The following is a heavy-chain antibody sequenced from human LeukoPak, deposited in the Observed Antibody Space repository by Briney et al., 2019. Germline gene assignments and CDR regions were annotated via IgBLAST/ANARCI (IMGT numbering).Heavy chain of an antibody. CDR1: GYTFTSYG. CDR2: ISVYNGNT. D-gene: IGHD3-10*01. CDR3: ARVESGVTMVRGVIITRHYYYYMDV. J-gene: IGHJ6*03. Sequence: ASVKVSCKASGYTFTSYGISWVRQAPGQGLEWMGWISVYNGNTNYAQKLQGRVTMTTDTSTSTAYMELRSLRSDDTAVYYCARVESGVTMVRGVIITRHYYYYMDVWGKGTTVTVSS. V-gene: IGHV1-18*01.